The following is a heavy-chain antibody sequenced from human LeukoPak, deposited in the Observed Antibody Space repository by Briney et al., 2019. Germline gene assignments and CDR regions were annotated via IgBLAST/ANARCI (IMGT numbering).Heavy chain of an antibody. Sequence: GGSLGLSCAASGFTFSSYGMHWVRQVPGKGLVWVSRINSEGSSTSYADSVKGRFTISRDNAKNTLYLQMNSLRAEDTAVYYCARDRGVGSFDYWGQGTLVTVSS. CDR1: GFTFSSYG. CDR2: INSEGSST. J-gene: IGHJ4*02. V-gene: IGHV3-74*01. D-gene: IGHD3-10*01. CDR3: ARDRGVGSFDY.